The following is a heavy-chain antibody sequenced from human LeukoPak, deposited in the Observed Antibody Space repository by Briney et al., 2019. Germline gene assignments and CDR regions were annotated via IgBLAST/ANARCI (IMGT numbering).Heavy chain of an antibody. Sequence: GGSLRLSCAASGFTFSDYYMSWIRQAPGKGLEWVSTISGGAVNTYYADSVKGRFTISRDNSKNALYVQMNSLRAEDTAVYYCAKAPRGYFDWLLYFDYWGQRTLVTVSS. V-gene: IGHV3-23*01. CDR3: AKAPRGYFDWLLYFDY. J-gene: IGHJ4*02. CDR2: ISGGAVNT. D-gene: IGHD3-9*01. CDR1: GFTFSDYY.